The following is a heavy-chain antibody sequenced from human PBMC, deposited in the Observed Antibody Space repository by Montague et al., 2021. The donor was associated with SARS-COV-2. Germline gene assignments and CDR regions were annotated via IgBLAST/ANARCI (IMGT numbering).Heavy chain of an antibody. CDR3: ARKSCGRSDLAY. CDR2: SRHLRGT. Sequence: SETLSLTCAVARHYGIVEHRWRWVGQPPEQQLPWFVESRHLRGTKYNPSLKSRVSMSFDKSWNQFSLRLTSVTAADTAIYYCARKSCGRSDLAYWGQGTLVSVSS. D-gene: IGHD1-26*01. CDR1: RHYGIVEHR. J-gene: IGHJ4*02. V-gene: IGHV4-4*02.